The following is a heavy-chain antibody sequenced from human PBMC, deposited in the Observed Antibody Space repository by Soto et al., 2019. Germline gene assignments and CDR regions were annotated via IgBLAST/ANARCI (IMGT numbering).Heavy chain of an antibody. V-gene: IGHV4-31*03. CDR1: GGSISSNNHY. Sequence: SETLSLTCTVSGGSISSNNHYWSWIRQHPGKGLEWIGYIYYSGSTNYNPSLKSRVTISVDTSKNQFSLKLSSVTAADTAVYYCAREPPLLGFDYCGQGTLVTVFS. CDR3: AREPPLLGFDY. D-gene: IGHD1-26*01. CDR2: IYYSGST. J-gene: IGHJ4*02.